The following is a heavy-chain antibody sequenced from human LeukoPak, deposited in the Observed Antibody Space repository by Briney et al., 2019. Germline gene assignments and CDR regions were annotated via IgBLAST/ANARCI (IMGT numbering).Heavy chain of an antibody. D-gene: IGHD3-10*01. CDR2: IYRSGST. Sequence: PSETLSLTCTVSNYSISRDYYWGWIRQPPGKGLEWIGSIYRSGSTYYNPSLKSRVTISIDTSRNQFSLKLSSVTAADTAVYYCARERASSHYGSGSPGGDAFDIWGQGTMVTVSS. J-gene: IGHJ3*02. CDR1: NYSISRDYY. V-gene: IGHV4-38-2*02. CDR3: ARERASSHYGSGSPGGDAFDI.